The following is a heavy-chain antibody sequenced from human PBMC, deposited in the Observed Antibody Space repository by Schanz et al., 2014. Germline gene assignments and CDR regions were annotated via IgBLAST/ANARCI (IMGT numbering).Heavy chain of an antibody. CDR3: AKAADWPVTRFDP. CDR1: GFTFSSHW. CDR2: INSVGSNT. V-gene: IGHV3-74*01. J-gene: IGHJ5*02. D-gene: IGHD3-9*01. Sequence: EVQLVQSGGGLVQPGGSLRLSCAASGFTFSSHWMHWVRQDPGKGLVWVARINSVGSNTDYADSVRGRFTISSDSSKNTLYLQMSSLRADDTAVYYCAKAADWPVTRFDPWGQGTLVTVSS.